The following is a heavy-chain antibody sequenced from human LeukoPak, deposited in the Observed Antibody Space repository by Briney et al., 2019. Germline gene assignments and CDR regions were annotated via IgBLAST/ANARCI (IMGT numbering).Heavy chain of an antibody. CDR3: EKSDTSGPTAHDY. CDR1: GFTFSSYA. CDR2: ICGSGSST. Sequence: GGSLRLSCAASGFTFSSYAMSWVRQAPGKGLEWVSAICGSGSSTYYAGSVKGRFTISRDNSKNTLYLQMNSLRAEDTAVYYCEKSDTSGPTAHDYWGQGTLVTVSS. D-gene: IGHD3-22*01. V-gene: IGHV3-23*01. J-gene: IGHJ4*02.